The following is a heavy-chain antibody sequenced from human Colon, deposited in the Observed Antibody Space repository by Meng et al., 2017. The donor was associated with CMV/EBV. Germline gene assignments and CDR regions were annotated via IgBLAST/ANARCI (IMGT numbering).Heavy chain of an antibody. J-gene: IGHJ3*02. V-gene: IGHV3-30*04. CDR2: TSYDGNKD. CDR1: GFTFSSYA. D-gene: IGHD3-3*01. CDR3: ARESTIFGVVTLTIPIDAFDI. Sequence: GESLKISCAASGFTFSSYAMHWVRQAPGKGLEWVAVTSYDGNKDWYADSVKGRFTISRDNSKDTLYLQMNSLTREDTGVYYCARESTIFGVVTLTIPIDAFDIWGEGTMVTVSS.